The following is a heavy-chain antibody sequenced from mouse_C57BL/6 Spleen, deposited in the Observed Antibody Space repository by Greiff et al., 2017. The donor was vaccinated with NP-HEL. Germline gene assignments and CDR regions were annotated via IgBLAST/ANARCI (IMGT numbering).Heavy chain of an antibody. CDR2: INPNYGTT. D-gene: IGHD2-4*01. CDR1: GYSFTDYN. V-gene: IGHV1-39*01. J-gene: IGHJ4*01. Sequence: VHVKQSGPELVKPGASVKISCKASGYSFTDYNMNWVKQSNGKSLEWIGVINPNYGTTSYNQKFKGKATLTVDQSSSTAYMQLNSLTSEDSAVYYCARGYYDYDNYAMDYWGQGTSVTVSS. CDR3: ARGYYDYDNYAMDY.